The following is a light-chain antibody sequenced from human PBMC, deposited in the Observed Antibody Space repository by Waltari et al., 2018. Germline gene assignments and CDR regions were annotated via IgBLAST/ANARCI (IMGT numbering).Light chain of an antibody. V-gene: IGLV3-21*02. Sequence: YVLTQPPSVSVAPGQTAKITCGGDNIEDKSVNWYKQRPGQAPVLVVYDDSDRTSGIPERFSGSNSGKATLTISRVEAGDEADYYCQVWDSTSDHVVFGGVTKLTVL. CDR3: QVWDSTSDHVV. J-gene: IGLJ2*01. CDR2: DDS. CDR1: NIEDKS.